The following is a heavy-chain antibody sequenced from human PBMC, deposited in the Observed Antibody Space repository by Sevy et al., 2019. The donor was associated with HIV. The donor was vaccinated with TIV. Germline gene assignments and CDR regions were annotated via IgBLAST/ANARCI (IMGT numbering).Heavy chain of an antibody. CDR1: GFPFSSYS. J-gene: IGHJ1*01. CDR2: ISFDGSNK. Sequence: GGSLRLSCAASGFPFSSYSLHWVRQAPGKGLEWVATISFDGSNKYYTESVKCRFSISRDSSKKSLYLQMSGLRPEDTAVYYCAFERLSSNVAEYFHNWGQGTLVTVSS. V-gene: IGHV3-30-3*01. CDR3: AFERLSSNVAEYFHN. D-gene: IGHD4-4*01.